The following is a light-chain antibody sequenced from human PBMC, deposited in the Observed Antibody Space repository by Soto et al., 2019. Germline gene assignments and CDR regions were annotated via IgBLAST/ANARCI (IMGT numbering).Light chain of an antibody. Sequence: DIQMTQSPSSVSASVGDRVTITCRASQGIISWLAWYQQKPGKAPKLLIYAASSLQSGVPSRFSGSGSGTDFTLTISSLHPEDFATYYCQQANSFPWTFGQGTNVEIK. V-gene: IGKV1-12*01. J-gene: IGKJ1*01. CDR3: QQANSFPWT. CDR1: QGIISW. CDR2: AAS.